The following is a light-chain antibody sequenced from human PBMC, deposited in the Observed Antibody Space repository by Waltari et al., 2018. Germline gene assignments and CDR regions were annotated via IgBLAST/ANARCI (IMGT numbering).Light chain of an antibody. V-gene: IGLV3-21*02. CDR3: QVWDSRSDHVV. CDR1: DFGSKP. CDR2: DDR. Sequence: SYVVTQPPSVSVAPGQTARISCGGTDFGSKPVHWYQQKPGQAPVLVVFDDRFRPSGIPGRFSGSNPGNTATLTINRVEDGDEADYYCQVWDSRSDHVVFGGGTKLTLL. J-gene: IGLJ3*02.